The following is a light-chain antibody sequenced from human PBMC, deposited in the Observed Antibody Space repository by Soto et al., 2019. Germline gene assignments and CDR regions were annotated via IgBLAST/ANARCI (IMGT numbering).Light chain of an antibody. CDR2: WAS. CDR3: QQYYSSPFT. V-gene: IGKV4-1*01. Sequence: DIVMTQSPDSLAVSLGERATINCKSSQSVLSSSDNKNYLAWYQQKPGQPPQLLIYWASSRESGVPHRFSGSGSGTDLPLIISSLQTEDVAVYYCQQYYSSPFTFGPGTRVDIK. CDR1: QSVLSSSDNKNY. J-gene: IGKJ3*01.